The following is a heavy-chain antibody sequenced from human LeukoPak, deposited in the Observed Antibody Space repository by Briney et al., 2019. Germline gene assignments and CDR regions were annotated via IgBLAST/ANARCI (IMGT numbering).Heavy chain of an antibody. CDR1: GFTFSSYS. Sequence: GGSLRLSCAVSGFTFSSYSMKWVRQAPGKGLEWVSSISSSSSYIYYADSVKGRFTISRDNAKNSLYLQMNSLRAEDTAVYYCARDKREWFGELLRGAYDYWGQGTLVTVSS. J-gene: IGHJ4*02. CDR2: ISSSSSYI. CDR3: ARDKREWFGELLRGAYDY. D-gene: IGHD3-10*01. V-gene: IGHV3-21*01.